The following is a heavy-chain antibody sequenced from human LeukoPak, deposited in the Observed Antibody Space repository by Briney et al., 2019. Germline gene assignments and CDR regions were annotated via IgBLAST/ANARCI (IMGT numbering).Heavy chain of an antibody. V-gene: IGHV3-30*02. D-gene: IGHD2-2*03. CDR3: AKESLMDIVVVPAARSPFDY. CDR2: IRYDGSNK. CDR1: GFTFSSYG. Sequence: PGGSLRLSCAASGFTFSSYGMHWVRQAPGKRLEWVAFIRYDGSNKYYADSVKGRFTISRDNSKNTLYLQMNSLRAEDTAVYYCAKESLMDIVVVPAARSPFDYWGQGTLVTVSS. J-gene: IGHJ4*02.